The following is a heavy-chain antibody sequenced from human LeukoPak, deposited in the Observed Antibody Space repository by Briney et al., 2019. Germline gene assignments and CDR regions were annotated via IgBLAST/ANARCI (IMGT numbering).Heavy chain of an antibody. CDR1: GGSFSGYY. Sequence: SETLSLTCAVYGGSFSGYYWSWIRQPPGKGLEWIGEINHSGSTNYNPSLKSRVTISVDTSKNQFSLKLSSVTAADTAVYYCAGLGYCSGGSCYFTGPSYYYYYMDVWGKGTTVTISS. V-gene: IGHV4-34*01. J-gene: IGHJ6*03. CDR2: INHSGST. CDR3: AGLGYCSGGSCYFTGPSYYYYYMDV. D-gene: IGHD2-15*01.